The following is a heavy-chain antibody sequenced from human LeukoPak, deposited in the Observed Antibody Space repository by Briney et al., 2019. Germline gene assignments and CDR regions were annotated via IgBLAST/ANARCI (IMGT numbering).Heavy chain of an antibody. CDR1: GGSISSYY. D-gene: IGHD6-13*01. V-gene: IGHV4-59*01. CDR2: IYYSGST. J-gene: IGHJ3*02. CDR3: ARGAAGTAWTFDI. Sequence: SETLSLTCTVSGGSISSYYWSWIRQPPGKGLEWIGYIYYSGSTNYNPSLKSRVTISVDTSKNQFSLKLSSVTAADTAVYYCARGAAGTAWTFDIWGQGTMVTVSS.